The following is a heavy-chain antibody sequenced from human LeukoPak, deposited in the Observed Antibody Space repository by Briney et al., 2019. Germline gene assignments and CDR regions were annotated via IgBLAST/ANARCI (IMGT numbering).Heavy chain of an antibody. CDR2: IKSKTDGGTT. CDR3: TTKIAVAGNGVSDY. V-gene: IGHV3-15*01. Sequence: GGSLRLSCAASGFTFSNAWMSWVRQAPGKGLEWVGRIKSKTDGGTTDYAAPVKGRFTISRDDSKNTLYLQMNSLKTEDTAVYYCTTKIAVAGNGVSDYWGQGTLVTVSS. CDR1: GFTFSNAW. J-gene: IGHJ4*02. D-gene: IGHD6-19*01.